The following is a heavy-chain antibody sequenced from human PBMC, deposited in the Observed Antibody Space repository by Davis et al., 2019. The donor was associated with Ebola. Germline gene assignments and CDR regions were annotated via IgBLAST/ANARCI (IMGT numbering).Heavy chain of an antibody. D-gene: IGHD2-2*01. V-gene: IGHV3-48*04. CDR1: GFTFSNAW. J-gene: IGHJ6*04. CDR2: ISSSSSTI. CDR3: ASLCSSTSCPQRDV. Sequence: PGGSLRLSCAASGFTFSNAWMNWVRQAPGKGLEWVSYISSSSSTIYYADSVKGRFTISRDNAKNSLYLQMNSLRAEDTAVYYCASLCSSTSCPQRDVWGKGTTVTVSS.